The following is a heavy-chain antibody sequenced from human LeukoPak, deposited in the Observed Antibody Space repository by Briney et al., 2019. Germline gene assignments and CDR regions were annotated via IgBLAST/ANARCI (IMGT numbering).Heavy chain of an antibody. CDR3: ARVAKSNYYDSSGYYNHNWFDP. V-gene: IGHV1-2*02. D-gene: IGHD3-22*01. CDR1: GYTFTSYY. J-gene: IGHJ5*02. Sequence: ASVKVSCKAPGYTFTSYYMHWVRQAPGQGLEWMGWINPNSGGTNYAQKFQGRVTMTRDTSISTAYMELSRLRSDDTAVYYCARVAKSNYYDSSGYYNHNWFDPWGQGTLVTVSS. CDR2: INPNSGGT.